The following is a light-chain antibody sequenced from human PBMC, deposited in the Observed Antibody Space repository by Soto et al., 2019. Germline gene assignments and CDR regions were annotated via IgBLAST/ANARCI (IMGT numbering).Light chain of an antibody. CDR1: QSVNSAY. CDR2: GAS. Sequence: EIVLTQSPGTLSLSPGERATLSCRATQSVNSAYVAWYQQNPGQAPRVLIYGASTRATGIPHRFGGGGSGTDFSLTISRLEPEDSAMYYCQLYGSSPTWAFGQGTKVEIK. V-gene: IGKV3-20*01. CDR3: QLYGSSPTWA. J-gene: IGKJ1*01.